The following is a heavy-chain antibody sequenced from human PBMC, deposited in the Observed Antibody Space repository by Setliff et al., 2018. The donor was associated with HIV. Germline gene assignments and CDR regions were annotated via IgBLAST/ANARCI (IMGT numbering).Heavy chain of an antibody. Sequence: PSETLSLTCTVSGGSNSGDYWSWIRQPPGKGLEWIGYIHTNGRTNYNYPFKTRATISRDTSKNQFSLRLSSVTATDTAMYYCARHPREETQRNYKFDSWGQGTLVTVSS. CDR1: GGSNSGDY. CDR2: IHTNGRT. V-gene: IGHV4-4*09. CDR3: ARHPREETQRNYKFDS. D-gene: IGHD1-7*01. J-gene: IGHJ4*02.